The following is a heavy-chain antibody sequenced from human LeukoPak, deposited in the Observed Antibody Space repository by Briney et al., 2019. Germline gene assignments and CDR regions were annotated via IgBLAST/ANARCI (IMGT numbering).Heavy chain of an antibody. CDR2: IKQDGSEK. V-gene: IGHV3-7*03. CDR3: TRDGFGTGSN. Sequence: GGSLRLSCAASGLTFSNYWMDWVRQAPGKGLEWVANIKQDGSEKNYVDSVKGRFIISRDNAKNSLYLQMNTLRADDTAVYYCTRDGFGTGSNWGQGTLVTVSS. J-gene: IGHJ1*01. D-gene: IGHD3-16*01. CDR1: GLTFSNYW.